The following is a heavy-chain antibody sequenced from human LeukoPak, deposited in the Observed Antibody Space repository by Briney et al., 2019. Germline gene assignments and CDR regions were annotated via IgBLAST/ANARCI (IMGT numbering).Heavy chain of an antibody. D-gene: IGHD1-26*01. CDR2: IIPIFGTA. CDR3: ARDMGFEWEPPDGDAFDI. CDR1: GGTFSSYA. Sequence: ASVKVSCKASGGTFSSYAISWVRQAPGQGLEWMGGIIPIFGTANYAQKLQGRVTMTTDTSTGTAYMELRSLRSDDTAVYYCARDMGFEWEPPDGDAFDIWGQGTMVTVSS. J-gene: IGHJ3*02. V-gene: IGHV1-69*05.